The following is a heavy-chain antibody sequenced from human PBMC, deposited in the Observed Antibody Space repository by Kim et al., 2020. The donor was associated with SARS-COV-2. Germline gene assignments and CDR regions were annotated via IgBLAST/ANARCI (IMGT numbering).Heavy chain of an antibody. V-gene: IGHV4-34*01. J-gene: IGHJ6*04. Sequence: SETLSLTCGVSGGSFSGYYWTWIRQPPGQGLEWIGEVYHTGATNFNPSLKGRVTISLDTAKTQVSLKVTSVTAADTAVYYCARSQRSITIPSRRILDVWGKGTTASVSS. CDR1: GGSFSGYY. D-gene: IGHD1-20*01. CDR3: ARSQRSITIPSRRILDV. CDR2: VYHTGAT.